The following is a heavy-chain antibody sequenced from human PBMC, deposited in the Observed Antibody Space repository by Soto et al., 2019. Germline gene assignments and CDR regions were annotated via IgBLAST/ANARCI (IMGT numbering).Heavy chain of an antibody. Sequence: TSETLSLTCTISGGAIGSHYWTWIRQPAGKGLEWIGRIYSSGSTQYNPSLQSRVTMSLDTSKNQFSLKLDSVTAADAGVYDCKRDEMPTGDTWGPGTRVPVS. D-gene: IGHD2-21*02. CDR3: KRDEMPTGDT. CDR2: IYSSGST. V-gene: IGHV4-4*07. CDR1: GGAIGSHY. J-gene: IGHJ4*02.